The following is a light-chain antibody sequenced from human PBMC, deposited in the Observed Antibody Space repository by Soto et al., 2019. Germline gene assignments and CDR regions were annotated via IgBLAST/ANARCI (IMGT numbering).Light chain of an antibody. CDR2: DVS. CDR1: SSDVGGNNY. V-gene: IGLV2-14*03. J-gene: IGLJ1*01. CDR3: SSYTGRSTRD. Sequence: QSALTQPPSVSGSPGQSITISCTGTSSDVGGNNYVSCYQHHPGKAPKLMIYDVSNRPSGLSDRLAGTKSAKTASLSMSGGQAKGEVDSDCSSYTGRSTRDFGTGPKLTVL.